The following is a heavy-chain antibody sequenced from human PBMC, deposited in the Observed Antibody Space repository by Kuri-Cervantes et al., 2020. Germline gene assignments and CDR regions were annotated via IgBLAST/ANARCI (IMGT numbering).Heavy chain of an antibody. CDR1: GYTFTSYY. Sequence: ASVKVSCKASGYTFTSYYMHWVRQAPGQGLEWMGWINPNSGATSYAHKFQGRVTMTRDTSINTAFMDLSSLTSDDTAVYYCARDWDFWSGYGFDPWGQGTLVTVSS. J-gene: IGHJ5*02. CDR2: INPNSGAT. CDR3: ARDWDFWSGYGFDP. V-gene: IGHV1-2*02. D-gene: IGHD3-3*01.